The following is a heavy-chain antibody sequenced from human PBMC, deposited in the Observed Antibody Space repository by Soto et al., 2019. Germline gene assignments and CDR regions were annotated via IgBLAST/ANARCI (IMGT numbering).Heavy chain of an antibody. Sequence: GGSLRLSCAASGFTFSSYGMHWVRQAPGKGLEWVAVISYDGSNKYYADSVKGRFTISRDNSKNTLYLQMNSLRAEDTAVYYCAKEGPSSSGWYYLGVFDYWGQGTLVTVSS. J-gene: IGHJ4*02. CDR1: GFTFSSYG. CDR2: ISYDGSNK. CDR3: AKEGPSSSGWYYLGVFDY. D-gene: IGHD6-19*01. V-gene: IGHV3-30*18.